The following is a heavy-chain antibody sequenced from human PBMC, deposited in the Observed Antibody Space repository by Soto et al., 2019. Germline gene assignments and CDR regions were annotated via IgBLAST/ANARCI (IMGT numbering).Heavy chain of an antibody. CDR1: GGSISNYY. Sequence: SSETLSLTCTVSGGSISNYYWSWIRQPPGKGLEWIGYIYYSGSTNYNPSLKSRVTISVDTSKNQFSLKLNSVTAADTAVYYCARDKITCLFDYWGQGTLVTVSS. CDR3: ARDKITCLFDY. CDR2: IYYSGST. J-gene: IGHJ4*02. V-gene: IGHV4-59*12. D-gene: IGHD3-10*01.